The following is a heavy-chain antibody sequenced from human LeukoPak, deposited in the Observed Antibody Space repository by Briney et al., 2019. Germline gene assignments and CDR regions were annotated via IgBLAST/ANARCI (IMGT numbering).Heavy chain of an antibody. CDR3: AKDQGHYYDSSGYSFFDY. CDR1: GFTFSSYV. V-gene: IGHV3-23*01. J-gene: IGHJ4*02. D-gene: IGHD3-22*01. Sequence: GGSLRLSCAASGFTFSSYVMSWVRQAPGKGLEWVSAISGSGGSTYYADSVKGRFTISRDNSKNTLYLQMNSLRAEDTAVYSCAKDQGHYYDSSGYSFFDYWGQGTLVTVSS. CDR2: ISGSGGST.